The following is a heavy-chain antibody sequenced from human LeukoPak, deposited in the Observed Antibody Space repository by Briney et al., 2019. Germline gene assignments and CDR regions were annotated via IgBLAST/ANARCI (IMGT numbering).Heavy chain of an antibody. J-gene: IGHJ3*02. CDR3: ARVHIEYSSSSGAFDI. D-gene: IGHD6-6*01. CDR1: GFTFSSYS. V-gene: IGHV3-21*01. CDR2: ISSSSSYI. Sequence: PGGSLRLSCAASGFTFSSYSMNWVRQAPGKGLEWVSSISSSSSYIYYADSVKGRFTISRDNAKNSLYLQMNSLRAEDTAVYYCARVHIEYSSSSGAFDIWGQGTMVTDSS.